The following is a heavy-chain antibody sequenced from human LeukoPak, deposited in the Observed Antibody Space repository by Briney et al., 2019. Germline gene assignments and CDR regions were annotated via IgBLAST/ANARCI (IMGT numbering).Heavy chain of an antibody. CDR2: INPSGGST. CDR3: ARDPITIFGVVINSFDY. V-gene: IGHV1-46*01. CDR1: GYTFTSYY. J-gene: IGHJ4*02. Sequence: GASVKVSRKASGYTFTSYYMHWVRQAPGQGLEWMGIINPSGGSTSYAQKFQGRVTMTRDTSTSTVYMELSSLRSEDTAAYYCARDPITIFGVVINSFDYWGQGTLVTVSS. D-gene: IGHD3-3*01.